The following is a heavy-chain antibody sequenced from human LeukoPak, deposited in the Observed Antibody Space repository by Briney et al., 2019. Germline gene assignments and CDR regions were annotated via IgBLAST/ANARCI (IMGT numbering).Heavy chain of an antibody. CDR3: AREGSYCVGGDCYSFDF. CDR2: MHPGNGNT. CDR1: GYRFISNY. J-gene: IGHJ4*02. D-gene: IGHD2-21*02. V-gene: IGHV1-2*02. Sequence: GASVKVSCKAPGYRFISNYIQWVRQAPGLGPEWVGWMHPGNGNTRYAEKFQGRVTMTRDTSISTAYLDLNSLRSDDTAVYYCAREGSYCVGGDCYSFDFWGQGTLITVSS.